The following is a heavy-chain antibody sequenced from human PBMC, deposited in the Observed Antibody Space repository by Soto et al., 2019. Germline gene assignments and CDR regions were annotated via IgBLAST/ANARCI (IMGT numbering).Heavy chain of an antibody. CDR1: GDSVSSNSAA. CDR2: THYRSKWYN. CDR3: AGETRDYYDSSGYRFDY. Sequence: PSQTLSLTCAISGDSVSSNSAAWNWIRQSPSRGLEWLGRTHYRSKWYNDYAVSVKSRITINPDTSKNQFSLQLNSVTPEDTAVYYCAGETRDYYDSSGYRFDYWGQGTLVTVSS. V-gene: IGHV6-1*01. J-gene: IGHJ4*02. D-gene: IGHD3-22*01.